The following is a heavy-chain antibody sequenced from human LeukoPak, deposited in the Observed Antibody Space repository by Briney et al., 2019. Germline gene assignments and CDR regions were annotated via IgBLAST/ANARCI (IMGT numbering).Heavy chain of an antibody. Sequence: PSETLSLTCTVSGGSISSYYWSWIRQPAGKGLEWVGRIYSSGTTNSNPSLRSRVSLSVDTSKNQFSLKLSFVTAADTAVYYCARGRVFTSGWYYFDYWGQGILVTVSS. CDR3: ARGRVFTSGWYYFDY. CDR1: GGSISSYY. CDR2: IYSSGTT. J-gene: IGHJ4*02. D-gene: IGHD6-19*01. V-gene: IGHV4-4*07.